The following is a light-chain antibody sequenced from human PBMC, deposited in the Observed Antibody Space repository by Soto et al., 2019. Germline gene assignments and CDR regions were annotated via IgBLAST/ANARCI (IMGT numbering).Light chain of an antibody. CDR1: QPLRNNY. V-gene: IGKV3-20*01. CDR3: QQYETSPRA. CDR2: DAS. Sequence: IVVTQTPGTLSLSPGERATLSCRASQPLRNNYLAWYQQRPGQAPRLLIYDASSRATGIPDRFIGSGSGKEFSLTISRVEPEDVAVYYCQQYETSPRAFGQGTKVEI. J-gene: IGKJ1*01.